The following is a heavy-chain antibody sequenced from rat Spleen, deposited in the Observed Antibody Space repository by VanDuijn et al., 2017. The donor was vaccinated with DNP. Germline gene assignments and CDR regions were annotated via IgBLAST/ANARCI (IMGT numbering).Heavy chain of an antibody. J-gene: IGHJ2*01. Sequence: EVQLVESGGGLVQPGRSLKLSCAASGFTFSNYYMAWVRQAPKKGLEWVATIIYDGSSTYYRDSVKGRFTISRDNAKSTLYLQVNSLRSEDTAIYYCARPGSPYYFDSWGQGVMVTVSS. D-gene: IGHD5-1*01. CDR2: IIYDGSST. V-gene: IGHV5S10*01. CDR1: GFTFSNYY. CDR3: ARPGSPYYFDS.